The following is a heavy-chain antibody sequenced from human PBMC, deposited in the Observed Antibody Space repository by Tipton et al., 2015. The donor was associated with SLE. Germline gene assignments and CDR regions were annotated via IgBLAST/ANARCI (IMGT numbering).Heavy chain of an antibody. CDR1: GGSISSGSYY. V-gene: IGHV4-61*09. J-gene: IGHJ4*02. CDR2: IYTSGST. CDR3: ARGSVTGDDY. D-gene: IGHD7-27*01. Sequence: TLSLTCAVYGGSISSGSYYWSWIRQPAGKGLEWIGYIYTSGSTNYNPSLKSRVTISVDTSKNQFSLKLSSVTAADTAVYYCARGSVTGDDYWGQGTLVTVSS.